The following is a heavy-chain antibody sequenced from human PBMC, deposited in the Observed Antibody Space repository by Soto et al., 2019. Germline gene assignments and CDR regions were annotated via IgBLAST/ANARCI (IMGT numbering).Heavy chain of an antibody. V-gene: IGHV1-2*02. CDR1: GYTFTGYY. CDR3: ARVEGSSIVVVTPIPHNYYGMDA. D-gene: IGHD2-21*02. J-gene: IGHJ6*02. Sequence: ASVKVPCKASGYTFTGYYMHLVRQAPGQRPEWMGWINPNSGGTNYAQKFQGSVTMTRDKSISTAYMELSRLRSDDTAVYYCARVEGSSIVVVTPIPHNYYGMDAWGQGSTVTVS. CDR2: INPNSGGT.